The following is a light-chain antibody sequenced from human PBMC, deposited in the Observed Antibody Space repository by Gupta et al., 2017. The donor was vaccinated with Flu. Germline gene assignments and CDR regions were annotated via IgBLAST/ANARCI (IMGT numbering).Light chain of an antibody. CDR2: NAS. V-gene: IGKV3-20*01. CDR3: LQYALSPWT. CDR1: QTVTNSY. Sequence: EIVLTQSPGTLSLSPGDRASLSCRASQTVTNSYFAWYQQRPGQAPRRLIFNASKRAAGVPARFRASESGTDFTLTIDRLEPEDFAVYYCLQYALSPWTFGQGTKVENK. J-gene: IGKJ1*01.